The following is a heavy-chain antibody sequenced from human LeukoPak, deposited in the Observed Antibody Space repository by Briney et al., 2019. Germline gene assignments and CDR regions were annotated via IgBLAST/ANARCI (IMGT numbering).Heavy chain of an antibody. CDR2: INLSAGTT. CDR1: GYTLTGYY. CDR3: AREMGVGSTMGYFYY. D-gene: IGHD1-26*01. Sequence: APVKVSCKASGYTLTGYYMHWVRQAPGQGLEWMGVINLSAGTTNYAQKFQGRVTMTRDMSTSTVYMELSSLTSGDTAVYYCAREMGVGSTMGYFYYWGQGTLVTVSS. V-gene: IGHV1-46*01. J-gene: IGHJ4*02.